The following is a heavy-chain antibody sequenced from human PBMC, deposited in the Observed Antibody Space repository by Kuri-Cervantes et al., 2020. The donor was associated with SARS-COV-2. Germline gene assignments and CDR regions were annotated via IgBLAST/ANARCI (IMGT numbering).Heavy chain of an antibody. J-gene: IGHJ6*02. V-gene: IGHV4-39*01. D-gene: IGHD6-6*01. CDR1: GGSISSSSYY. CDR2: IYYSGST. Sequence: GSLRLSCTVSGGSISSSSYYWGWIRQPPGKGLEWIGSIYYSGSTYYNPSLKSRVTISVDTSKNQFSLKLSSVTAADTAVYYCARREQLVSRNYYYYYSMDVWGQGTTVTVSS. CDR3: ARREQLVSRNYYYYYSMDV.